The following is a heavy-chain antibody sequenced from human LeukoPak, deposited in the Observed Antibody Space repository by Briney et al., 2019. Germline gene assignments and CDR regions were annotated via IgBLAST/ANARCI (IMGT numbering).Heavy chain of an antibody. D-gene: IGHD6-13*01. Sequence: SSETLSLTCAVYGGSFSGYYWSWIRQPPGKGLEWIGEINHSGSTNYNPSLKSRVTISVDTSKNQFSLKLSSVTAADTAVYYCASYSSSWTPFANFDYWGQGTLVTVSS. CDR1: GGSFSGYY. CDR3: ASYSSSWTPFANFDY. CDR2: INHSGST. J-gene: IGHJ4*02. V-gene: IGHV4-34*01.